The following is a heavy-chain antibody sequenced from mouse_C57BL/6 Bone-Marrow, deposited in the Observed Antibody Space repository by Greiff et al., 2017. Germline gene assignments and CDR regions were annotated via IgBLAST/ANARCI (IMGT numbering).Heavy chain of an antibody. J-gene: IGHJ2*01. CDR2: IYPGSGNT. D-gene: IGHD2-3*01. Sequence: QVQLKESGAELVRPGASVKLSCKASGYTFTDYYINWVKQRPGQGLEWIARIYPGSGNTYYNEKFKGKATLTAEKSSSTAYMQLSSLTSEDSAVYFCAREADGSKGVNYFDYWGQGTTLTVSS. CDR3: AREADGSKGVNYFDY. V-gene: IGHV1-76*01. CDR1: GYTFTDYY.